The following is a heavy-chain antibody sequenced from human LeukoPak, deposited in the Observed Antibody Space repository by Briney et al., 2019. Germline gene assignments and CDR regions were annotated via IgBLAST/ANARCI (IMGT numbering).Heavy chain of an antibody. J-gene: IGHJ4*02. CDR3: AKDRYYDSSGPLAFDY. V-gene: IGHV3-23*01. CDR2: ISGSGGST. CDR1: GFTFSSYA. D-gene: IGHD3-22*01. Sequence: RTGGSLRLSCAASGFTFSSYAMSWVRQAPGKGLEWVSAISGSGGSTYYADSVKGRFTISRDNSKNTLYLQMNSLRAEDTAVHYCAKDRYYDSSGPLAFDYWGQGTLVTVSS.